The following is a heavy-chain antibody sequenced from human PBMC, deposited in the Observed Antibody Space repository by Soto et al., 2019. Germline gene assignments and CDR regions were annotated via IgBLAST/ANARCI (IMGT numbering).Heavy chain of an antibody. D-gene: IGHD3-22*01. J-gene: IGHJ4*02. V-gene: IGHV3-15*01. Sequence: EVQLVESGGGLGEPGGSLRLSCEASGFTFKNAWMSLLRQAPGRGLEWVGRIISNSDGGTAEYAAPVNGRFTISIDDSKNTLYLQMNSLKTEDTAVYYCTTDEGDSRSFYNFDYWGQGALVTVSS. CDR2: IISNSDGGTA. CDR1: GFTFKNAW. CDR3: TTDEGDSRSFYNFDY.